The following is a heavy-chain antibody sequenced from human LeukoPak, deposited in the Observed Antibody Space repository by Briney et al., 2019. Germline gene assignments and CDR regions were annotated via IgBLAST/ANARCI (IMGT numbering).Heavy chain of an antibody. V-gene: IGHV4-34*01. CDR1: GGSFSGYY. D-gene: IGHD2-2*02. J-gene: IGHJ4*02. Sequence: PSETLSLTCAVCGGSFSGYYWSWIRQPPGKGLEWIGEINHSGSTNYNPSLKSRVTISVDTSKNQFSLKLSSVTAADTAVYYCASGSWFVVVPAAIGFDYWGQGTLVTVSS. CDR2: INHSGST. CDR3: ASGSWFVVVPAAIGFDY.